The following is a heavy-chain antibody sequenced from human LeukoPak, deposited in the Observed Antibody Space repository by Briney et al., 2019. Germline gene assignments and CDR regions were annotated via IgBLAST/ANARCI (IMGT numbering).Heavy chain of an antibody. CDR3: ARGDSGDILAAVSYYFDY. Sequence: SVKVSCKASGGTFSSYAISWVRQAPGQGLEWMGGIIPIFGTANYAQKFQGRVTITADKSTSTAYMELSSLRSEDTAVYYCARGDSGDILAAVSYYFDYWGQGTLVTVSS. J-gene: IGHJ4*02. CDR1: GGTFSSYA. V-gene: IGHV1-69*06. D-gene: IGHD3-9*01. CDR2: IIPIFGTA.